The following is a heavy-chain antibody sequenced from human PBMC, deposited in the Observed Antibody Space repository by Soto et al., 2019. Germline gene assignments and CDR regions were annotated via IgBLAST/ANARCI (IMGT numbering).Heavy chain of an antibody. J-gene: IGHJ4*02. D-gene: IGHD3-3*02. V-gene: IGHV3-53*01. CDR3: ARAGVTPHFFDY. CDR1: GFSVRTNY. Sequence: GGSLRLSCAASGFSVRTNYMSWVRQAPGKGLDWVSVFESGGSIYYADSVKGRFIISRDYAKNTVDLQMNSLRVEDTAVYYCARAGVTPHFFDYWGQGTLGTVSS. CDR2: FESGGSI.